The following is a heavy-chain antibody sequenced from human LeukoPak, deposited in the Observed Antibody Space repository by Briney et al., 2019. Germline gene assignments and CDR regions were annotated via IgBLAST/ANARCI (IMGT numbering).Heavy chain of an antibody. V-gene: IGHV3-23*01. CDR2: ISGSGDGT. Sequence: PGGSLRLSCAASGFTFRSYGMTWVRQAPGKGLEWVSAISGSGDGTYYADSVKGRFTISRDNSKNTLYLQMNSLRAEDTAVYYCAKDLHSSGWPYYYYYYYMDVWGKGTTVTISS. CDR1: GFTFRSYG. D-gene: IGHD6-19*01. J-gene: IGHJ6*03. CDR3: AKDLHSSGWPYYYYYYYMDV.